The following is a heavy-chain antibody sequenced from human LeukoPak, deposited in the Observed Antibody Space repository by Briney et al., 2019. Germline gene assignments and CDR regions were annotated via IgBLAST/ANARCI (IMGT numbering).Heavy chain of an antibody. Sequence: PSETLSLTCTVSGGSISSSSYYWGWIRQPPGKGLEWIGSIYYSGSTYYNPSLKSRVTISVDTSKNQFSLKLSSVTAADTAVYYCARRGFSEWLPPFDYWGQGTLVTVSS. D-gene: IGHD3-3*01. CDR1: GGSISSSSYY. V-gene: IGHV4-39*01. J-gene: IGHJ4*02. CDR2: IYYSGST. CDR3: ARRGFSEWLPPFDY.